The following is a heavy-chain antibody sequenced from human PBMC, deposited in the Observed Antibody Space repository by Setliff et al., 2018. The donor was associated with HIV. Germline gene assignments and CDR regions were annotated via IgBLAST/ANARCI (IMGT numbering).Heavy chain of an antibody. V-gene: IGHV4-38-2*01. CDR1: GYSLSSDYY. Sequence: PSETLSLTCAVSGYSLSSDYYWGWIRQPPGKGLEWIGYIFYTGTPYYNPSLKSRVTISRDTTKNQFSLKLGSVTAADTAVYYCARFQAWQLGRRGGYYYYMDVWGKGTTVTVSS. CDR2: IFYTGTP. J-gene: IGHJ6*03. CDR3: ARFQAWQLGRRGGYYYYMDV. D-gene: IGHD1-1*01.